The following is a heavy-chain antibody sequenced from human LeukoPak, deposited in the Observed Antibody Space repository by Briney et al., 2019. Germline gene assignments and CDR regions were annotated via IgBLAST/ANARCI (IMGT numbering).Heavy chain of an antibody. CDR1: GYTFTGYY. CDR3: ARGGYYHFWSDKPFDL. V-gene: IGHV1-2*02. J-gene: IGHJ3*01. CDR2: INPNSGGT. D-gene: IGHD3-3*02. Sequence: ASVKVSCKASGYTFTGYYMHWVRQAPGQGLEWMGWINPNSGGTNYAQKFQGRVTMTRDTSISTAYMELSRLRSDDTAVYYCARGGYYHFWSDKPFDLWGQGTMVTVSS.